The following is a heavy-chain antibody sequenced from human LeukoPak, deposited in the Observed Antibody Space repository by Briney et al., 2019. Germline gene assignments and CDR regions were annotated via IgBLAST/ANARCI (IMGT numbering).Heavy chain of an antibody. Sequence: ASVKVSCKASGYTFTGYYMHWVRQAPGQGLEWMGWINPNSGGTNYAQKFQGRVTTTRDTSISTAYMELSRLRSDDTAVYYCARVGDNWNDIAFDIWGQGTMVTVSS. D-gene: IGHD1-20*01. CDR3: ARVGDNWNDIAFDI. J-gene: IGHJ3*02. CDR1: GYTFTGYY. V-gene: IGHV1-2*02. CDR2: INPNSGGT.